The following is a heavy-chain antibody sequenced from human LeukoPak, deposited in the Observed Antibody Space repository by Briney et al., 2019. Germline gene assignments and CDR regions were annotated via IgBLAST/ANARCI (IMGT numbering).Heavy chain of an antibody. CDR1: GFTSGDYY. J-gene: IGHJ4*02. D-gene: IGHD4/OR15-4a*01. Sequence: GGSLRLSCEVSGFTSGDYYMSWSRQAPGKGLAWISYISGSSSTIYYADSVKGRFTISRDNGKSSLYLQMNSLTVEDTGVYYCARDGAEDYGIDYWGRGTLVTVSS. CDR3: ARDGAEDYGIDY. V-gene: IGHV3-11*04. CDR2: ISGSSSTI.